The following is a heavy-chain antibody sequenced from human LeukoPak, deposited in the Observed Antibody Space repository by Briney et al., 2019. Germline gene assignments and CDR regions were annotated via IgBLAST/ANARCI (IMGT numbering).Heavy chain of an antibody. CDR2: ISSSSSYI. D-gene: IGHD3-9*01. CDR3: ARDHGDILTGYTYYFDY. V-gene: IGHV3-21*01. CDR1: GFTFSSYS. J-gene: IGHJ4*02. Sequence: GGSLRLSCVASGFTFSSYSMNWVRQAPGKGLEWVSSISSSSSYIYYADSVKGRFTIPRDNAKNSLYLQMNSLRAEDTAVYYCARDHGDILTGYTYYFDYWGQGTLVTVSS.